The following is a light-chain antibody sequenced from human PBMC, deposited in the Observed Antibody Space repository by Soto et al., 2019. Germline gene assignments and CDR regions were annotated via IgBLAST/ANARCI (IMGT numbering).Light chain of an antibody. V-gene: IGKV1-5*03. CDR3: QHYNSYSEA. J-gene: IGKJ1*01. CDR1: QNIGSW. Sequence: DIQMTQCPSSLSGAVGDRVTITCRVSQNIGSWLAWYQQKPGKAPKLLIYKASTLKSGVPSRFSGSGSGTEFTLTISSLQPDDFAIYYCQHYNSYSEAFGQGTKVDIK. CDR2: KAS.